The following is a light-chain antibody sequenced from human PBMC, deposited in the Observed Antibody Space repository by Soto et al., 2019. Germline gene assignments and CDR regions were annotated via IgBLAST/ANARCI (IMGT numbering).Light chain of an antibody. J-gene: IGLJ2*01. CDR2: DVS. V-gene: IGLV2-14*01. CDR3: SSYTSSSTSHVV. Sequence: QSALTQPASVSGSPGQSITISCTGTSSDVGGYNYVSWYQQHPGKAPKLMIYDVSNRPSGVSNRFSGSKSGNTASLTIFGLQAEDEADYYCSSYTSSSTSHVVFGGGTKVTVL. CDR1: SSDVGGYNY.